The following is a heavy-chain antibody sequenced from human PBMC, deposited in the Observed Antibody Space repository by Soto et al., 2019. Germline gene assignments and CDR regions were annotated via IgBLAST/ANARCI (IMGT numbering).Heavy chain of an antibody. Sequence: EVQLVESGGGXXXXGGXXXXXCXGXXXXXXXXWMSXXXXTPGKGLEWVANIKQDGSARYHVDSVKGRFTISRDNAKNSLYLQMNSLRAEDTAVYFCARDSGYCRSPDCKGDAFDIWGQGTMVTVSS. CDR2: IKQDGSAR. J-gene: IGHJ3*02. CDR1: XXXXXXXW. CDR3: ARDSGYCRSPDCKGDAFDI. V-gene: IGHV3-7*05. D-gene: IGHD2-2*01.